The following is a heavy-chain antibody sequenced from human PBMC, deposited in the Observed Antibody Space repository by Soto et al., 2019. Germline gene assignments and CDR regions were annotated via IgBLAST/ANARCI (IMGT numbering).Heavy chain of an antibody. CDR2: ISGTGGST. CDR3: AKGNSKWGTGDAFDI. CDR1: GFTFNNYA. D-gene: IGHD7-27*01. Sequence: EVQLLEAGGGVGQPGGSLRLSCAASGFTFNNYALNWVRQAPGKGLEWVAAISGTGGSTFDAGSAKGRFTISRDNSKNRLFLQMTSLRPENTAVYYCAKGNSKWGTGDAFDIWGQGTMVTVSS. J-gene: IGHJ3*02. V-gene: IGHV3-23*01.